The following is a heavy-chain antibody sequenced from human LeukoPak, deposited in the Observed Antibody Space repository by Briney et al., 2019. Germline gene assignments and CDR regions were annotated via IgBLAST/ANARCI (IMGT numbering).Heavy chain of an antibody. V-gene: IGHV5-51*01. J-gene: IGHJ4*02. CDR1: GYSFSTYW. CDR2: IYPSDSDT. Sequence: GESLKISCKGSGYSFSTYWIGWVRQMPGKGLEWMGIIYPSDSDTRYSPSFQGQVTISADKSISTAYLQWSSLKASDTAMYYCARRDYKTTVTFPLFDYWGQGTLVTVSS. CDR3: ARRDYKTTVTFPLFDY. D-gene: IGHD4-11*01.